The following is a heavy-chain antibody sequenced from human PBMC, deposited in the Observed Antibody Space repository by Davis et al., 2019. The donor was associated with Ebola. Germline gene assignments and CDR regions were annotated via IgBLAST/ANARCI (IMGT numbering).Heavy chain of an antibody. CDR1: GYTFTRYG. V-gene: IGHV1-18*01. CDR2: ISAYNGNT. J-gene: IGHJ5*02. D-gene: IGHD4-17*01. CDR3: ARDATTVTTIWFDP. Sequence: AASVKVSCKASGYTFTRYGISWVRQAPGQGLEWMGWISAYNGNTNYAQNLQGRVTMTTDTSTSTAYMEVRSLRSDDTALYYCARDATTVTTIWFDPWGQGTLVTVSS.